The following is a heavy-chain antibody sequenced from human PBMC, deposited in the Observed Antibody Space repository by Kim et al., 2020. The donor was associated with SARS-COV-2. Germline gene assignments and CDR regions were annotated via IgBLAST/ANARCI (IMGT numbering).Heavy chain of an antibody. V-gene: IGHV3-23*01. D-gene: IGHD3-10*01. Sequence: ADSVKGRFTISRDNSKNTLNLQMNSLRAEDTALYYCAKGREGSGRTDFQHWGQGTLVTVSS. J-gene: IGHJ1*01. CDR3: AKGREGSGRTDFQH.